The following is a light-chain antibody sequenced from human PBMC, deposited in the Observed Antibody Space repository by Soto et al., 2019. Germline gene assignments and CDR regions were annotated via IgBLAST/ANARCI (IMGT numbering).Light chain of an antibody. Sequence: IVLTQSPATLSLSPGARATLSCRASQSVSSHFAWYQQKPDQAPRLLIYDASNRATGIPARFSGSGSGTDFTLTISSLEPEDFAVYYCQQRSNWQITFGQGTRLEIK. V-gene: IGKV3-11*01. CDR1: QSVSSH. J-gene: IGKJ5*01. CDR2: DAS. CDR3: QQRSNWQIT.